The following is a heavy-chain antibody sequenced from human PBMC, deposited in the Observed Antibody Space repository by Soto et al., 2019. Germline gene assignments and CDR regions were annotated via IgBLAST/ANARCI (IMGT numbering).Heavy chain of an antibody. D-gene: IGHD6-19*01. J-gene: IGHJ5*02. Sequence: GESLKISCAASGFTFSSYWMSWVRQAPGKGLEWVANIKQDGSEKYYVDSVKGRFTISRDNAKNSLYLQMNSLRAEDTAVYYCARDSHSSGWTNWFDPWGQGTLVTVSS. CDR3: ARDSHSSGWTNWFDP. CDR2: IKQDGSEK. V-gene: IGHV3-7*03. CDR1: GFTFSSYW.